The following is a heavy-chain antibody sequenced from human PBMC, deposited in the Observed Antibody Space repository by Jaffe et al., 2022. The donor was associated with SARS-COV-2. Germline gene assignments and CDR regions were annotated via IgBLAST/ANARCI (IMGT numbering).Heavy chain of an antibody. V-gene: IGHV3-7*01. Sequence: EVQLVESGGGLVQPGGSLRLSCAASGFTFASYWMTWVRQAPGKGLEWVANIKQDGSERYYLDSVKGRFTISRDNAKNSLYLQMNSLRAEDTAVYYCARVLPNCGGDCYLDYWGQGTLVTVSS. D-gene: IGHD2-21*02. CDR1: GFTFASYW. J-gene: IGHJ4*02. CDR3: ARVLPNCGGDCYLDY. CDR2: IKQDGSER.